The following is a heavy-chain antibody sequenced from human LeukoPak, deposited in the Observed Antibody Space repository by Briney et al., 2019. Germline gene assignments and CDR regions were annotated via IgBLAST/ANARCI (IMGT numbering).Heavy chain of an antibody. Sequence: GGSLRLSCTASGFTFGDSTMTWFRQAPGKGLEWVGFVRTKAYGGTREYAASVKGRFTISRDDSKSIAYLQVNSLKTEDTAVYYCTRGAYGFFQHWGQSTLVTVSS. CDR2: VRTKAYGGTR. CDR3: TRGAYGFFQH. V-gene: IGHV3-49*03. J-gene: IGHJ1*01. CDR1: GFTFGDST. D-gene: IGHD5-12*01.